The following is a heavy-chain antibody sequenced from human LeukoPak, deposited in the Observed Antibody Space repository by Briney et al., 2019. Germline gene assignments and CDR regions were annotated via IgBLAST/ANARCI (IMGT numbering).Heavy chain of an antibody. Sequence: GGSLRLSCTSSGFSISLYSMNWVRQAPGKGLEWVSCISSSGSDIYYADSVKGRFIISRDNAKSSLYLEMNSLGAEDTAVYYCASLHGDYVYWGQGTLVTVSS. D-gene: IGHD4-17*01. CDR1: GFSISLYS. CDR2: ISSSGSDI. V-gene: IGHV3-21*06. J-gene: IGHJ4*02. CDR3: ASLHGDYVY.